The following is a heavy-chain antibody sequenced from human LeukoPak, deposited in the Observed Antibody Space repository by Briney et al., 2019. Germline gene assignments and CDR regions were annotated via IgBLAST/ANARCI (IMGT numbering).Heavy chain of an antibody. Sequence: GGSLRLYCAASGFTFSSYAMHWVRQAPGKGLEYVSTISSNGGSTYYVNSVKGRFTISRDNSKNTLFPQMGSLRAEDMAVYYCARGTYYDSSGYYFFDYWGQGTLVTVSS. J-gene: IGHJ4*02. D-gene: IGHD3-22*01. CDR2: ISSNGGST. CDR1: GFTFSSYA. CDR3: ARGTYYDSSGYYFFDY. V-gene: IGHV3-64*01.